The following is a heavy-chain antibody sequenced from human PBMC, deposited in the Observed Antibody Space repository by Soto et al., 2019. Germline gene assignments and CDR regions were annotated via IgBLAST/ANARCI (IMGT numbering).Heavy chain of an antibody. CDR1: GFTFSSYA. CDR3: ARNPQVIGVLTLRLDY. V-gene: IGHV3-30-3*01. D-gene: IGHD3-16*01. J-gene: IGHJ4*02. Sequence: PGGSLRLSCAASGFTFSSYAMHWVRQAPGKGLEWVAVISYDGSNKYYADSVKGRFTISRDNSKNTLYLQMNSLRAEDTAVYYCARNPQVIGVLTLRLDYGGQGPLVTVSS. CDR2: ISYDGSNK.